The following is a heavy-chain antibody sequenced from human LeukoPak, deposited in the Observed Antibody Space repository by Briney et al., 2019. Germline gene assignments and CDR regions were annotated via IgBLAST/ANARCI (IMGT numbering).Heavy chain of an antibody. V-gene: IGHV3-72*01. CDR2: TRSKVNNHTT. Sequence: GGSLRLSCAASGITLSVQYMEWVRQTPGKGLEWVGRTRSKVNNHTTEYAASVKGRFTISRDDSNNSLYLQMNSLKTEDTAVYYCARMTFGGMDFWGKGTTVTVSS. J-gene: IGHJ6*04. CDR1: GITLSVQY. CDR3: ARMTFGGMDF. D-gene: IGHD3-16*01.